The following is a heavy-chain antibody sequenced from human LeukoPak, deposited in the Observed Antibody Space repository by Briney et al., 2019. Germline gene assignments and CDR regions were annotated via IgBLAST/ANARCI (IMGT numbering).Heavy chain of an antibody. CDR2: ISWNSGSI. D-gene: IGHD5-18*01. J-gene: IGHJ4*02. CDR3: AKGGYSYDPYYFDY. CDR1: GFTFYDYA. Sequence: PGGSLRLSCAASGFTFYDYAMHWVRQAPGKGLEWVSGISWNSGSIDYADSVKGRFTISRDNAKNSLYLQMNSLRAEDTALYYCAKGGYSYDPYYFDYWGQGTLVTVSS. V-gene: IGHV3-9*01.